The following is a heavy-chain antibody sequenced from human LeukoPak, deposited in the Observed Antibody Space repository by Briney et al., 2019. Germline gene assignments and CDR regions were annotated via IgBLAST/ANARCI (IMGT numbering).Heavy chain of an antibody. Sequence: GGFLRLSCAASGFTFSSYWMNWVRQAPGKGPVWVSRINNDGSGTTYADSVKGRFTIPRDDAKNTLYLQMNSLRAEDTAVYYCVRGGESTWSWGQGTLVTVSS. CDR1: GFTFSSYW. CDR2: INNDGSGT. CDR3: VRGGESTWS. V-gene: IGHV3-74*01. J-gene: IGHJ5*02. D-gene: IGHD2-15*01.